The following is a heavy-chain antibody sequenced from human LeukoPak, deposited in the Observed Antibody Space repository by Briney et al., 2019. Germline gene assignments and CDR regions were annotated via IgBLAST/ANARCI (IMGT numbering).Heavy chain of an antibody. J-gene: IGHJ4*02. CDR3: AKDRSSSTSCSNY. CDR1: GFTFSNYA. Sequence: GGSLRLSCAASGFTFSNYATTWVRQAPGKGLEWVSAVTGSGTNTFYADSVKGRFTISRDNSKNMLYLEMNSLRVEDTAIYYCAKDRSSSTSCSNYWGRGTLVTVSS. D-gene: IGHD2-2*01. V-gene: IGHV3-23*01. CDR2: VTGSGTNT.